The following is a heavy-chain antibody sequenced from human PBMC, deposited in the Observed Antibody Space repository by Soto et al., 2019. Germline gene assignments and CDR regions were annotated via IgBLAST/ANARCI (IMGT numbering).Heavy chain of an antibody. J-gene: IGHJ4*02. V-gene: IGHV3-23*01. Sequence: AGGSLRLSCAASGFTFSSYAMSWVRQAPGKGLEWVSAISGSGGSTYYADSVKGRFTISRDNSKNTLYLQMNSLRAEDTAVYYCAKEGAAPYIVPHFDYWGQGTLVTVSS. D-gene: IGHD2-2*01. CDR2: ISGSGGST. CDR3: AKEGAAPYIVPHFDY. CDR1: GFTFSSYA.